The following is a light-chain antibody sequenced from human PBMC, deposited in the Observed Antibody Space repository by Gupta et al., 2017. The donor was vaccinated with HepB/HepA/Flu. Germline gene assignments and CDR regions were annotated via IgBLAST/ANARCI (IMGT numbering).Light chain of an antibody. CDR1: QSITNY. CDR3: QQSYNNPRT. J-gene: IGKJ1*01. CDR2: AAS. V-gene: IGKV1-39*01. Sequence: DLQLAQSPSSLAASVGDRVTITCRASQSITNYLNWYQQKPGKAPKVLIYAASNLQSGVPSRFSGSGFGTDFTLTISSLQPEDFATYYCQQSYNNPRTFGQGTKVEIK.